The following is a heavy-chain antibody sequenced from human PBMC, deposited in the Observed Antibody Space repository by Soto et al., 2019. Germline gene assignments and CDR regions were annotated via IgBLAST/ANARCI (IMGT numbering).Heavy chain of an antibody. D-gene: IGHD1-26*01. J-gene: IGHJ6*04. CDR1: GGSISSSSYY. V-gene: IGHV4-39*01. Sequence: SETLSLTCTVSGGSISSSSYYWGWIRQPPGKGLEWIGSIYYSGSTYYNPSLKSRVTISVDTSKNQFSLKLSSVTAADTAVYYCAGWGYSGSYLSAQHVWGKGTTVTVSS. CDR2: IYYSGST. CDR3: AGWGYSGSYLSAQHV.